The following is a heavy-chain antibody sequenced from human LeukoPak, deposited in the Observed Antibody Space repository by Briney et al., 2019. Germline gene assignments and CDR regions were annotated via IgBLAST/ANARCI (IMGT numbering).Heavy chain of an antibody. Sequence: GGSLRLSCAASGFTFSSYGMHWVRQAPGKGLEWVAVIWYDGSNKYYADSVKGRLTISRDNSKNTLYLQMNSLRAEDTAVYYCAKEQRWLQAELDYWGQGTLVTVSS. D-gene: IGHD5-24*01. V-gene: IGHV3-33*06. J-gene: IGHJ4*02. CDR3: AKEQRWLQAELDY. CDR1: GFTFSSYG. CDR2: IWYDGSNK.